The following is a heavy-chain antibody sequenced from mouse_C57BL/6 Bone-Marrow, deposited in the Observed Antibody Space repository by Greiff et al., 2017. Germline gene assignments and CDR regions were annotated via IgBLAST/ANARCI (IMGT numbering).Heavy chain of an antibody. CDR1: GYTFTDYY. CDR2: INPYNGGT. J-gene: IGHJ3*01. D-gene: IGHD1-1*01. CDR3: ARFPYYYGSSYAAY. Sequence: EVQVVESGPVLVKPGASVKMSCKASGYTFTDYYMNWVKQSHGKSLEWIGVINPYNGGTSYNQKFKGKATLTVDKSSSTAYMELNSLTSEDSAVYYCARFPYYYGSSYAAYWGQGTLVTVSA. V-gene: IGHV1-19*01.